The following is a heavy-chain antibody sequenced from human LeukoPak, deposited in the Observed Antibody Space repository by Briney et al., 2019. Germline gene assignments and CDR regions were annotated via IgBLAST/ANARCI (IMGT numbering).Heavy chain of an antibody. V-gene: IGHV4-59*01. CDR2: IYYSGST. D-gene: IGHD6-13*01. CDR3: AREQLNNWFDP. J-gene: IGHJ5*02. CDR1: GGSISSYY. Sequence: SETLSLTCTVSGGSISSYYWSWIRQPPGKGLEWIGCIYYSGSTNYNPSLKSRVTISVDTSKNQFSLKLSSVTAADTAVYYCAREQLNNWFDPWGQGTLVTVSS.